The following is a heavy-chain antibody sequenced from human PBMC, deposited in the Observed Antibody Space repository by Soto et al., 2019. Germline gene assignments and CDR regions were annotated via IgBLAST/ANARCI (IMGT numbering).Heavy chain of an antibody. Sequence: SETLSLTCTVSDGSISGNFLTWIRQPAGKGLEWTGRISSNGNTDYNPSLKSRVTMSIDTSKNHFSLDLISVTASDTAIYYCAREVWVAGLLYYFDFWGQGTLVTV. V-gene: IGHV4-4*07. CDR1: DGSISGNF. J-gene: IGHJ4*02. D-gene: IGHD6-19*01. CDR3: AREVWVAGLLYYFDF. CDR2: ISSNGNT.